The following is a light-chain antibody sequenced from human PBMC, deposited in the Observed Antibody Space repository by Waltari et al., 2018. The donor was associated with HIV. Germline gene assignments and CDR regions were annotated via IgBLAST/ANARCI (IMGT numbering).Light chain of an antibody. CDR1: QGVGSN. V-gene: IGKV3-15*01. J-gene: IGKJ2*01. CDR2: GAA. CDR3: QQYNIRPRGNT. Sequence: DIVMTQSPAILSVSPGERVTLSCRASQGVGSNLAWYQQKVGQAPRRLIYGAATRAAEIPVRFSGSWSGTDFTLTIDSLQSEDFATYYCQQYNIRPRGNTFGQGTKLQIK.